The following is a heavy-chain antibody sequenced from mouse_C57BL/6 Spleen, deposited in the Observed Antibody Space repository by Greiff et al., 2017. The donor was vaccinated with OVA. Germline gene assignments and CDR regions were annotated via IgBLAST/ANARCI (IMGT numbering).Heavy chain of an antibody. CDR1: GFTFSSYT. V-gene: IGHV5-9*01. CDR2: ISGGGGNS. CDR3: ARHEGSRAIFDY. Sequence: DVMLVASGGGLVKPGGSLKLSCAASGFTFSSYTMSWVRQTPEKRLEWVATISGGGGNSYYPDSVKGRFTISRDNAKNTLYLQMSSLRSEDTALYYCARHEGSRAIFDYWGQGTTLTVSS. D-gene: IGHD3-3*01. J-gene: IGHJ2*01.